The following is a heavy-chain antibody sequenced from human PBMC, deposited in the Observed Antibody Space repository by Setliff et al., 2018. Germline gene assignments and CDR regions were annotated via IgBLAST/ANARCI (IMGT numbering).Heavy chain of an antibody. Sequence: ASVKVSCKASGYTFTSYAMNWVRQAPGQGLEWMGWINTNTGNPTYAQGFTGRFVFSLDTPVSTAYLQISSLKAEDTAVYYCARDNRGYAWDYYYYMDVWGKGTTVTVS. CDR3: ARDNRGYAWDYYYYMDV. CDR1: GYTFTSYA. CDR2: INTNTGNP. D-gene: IGHD2-15*01. J-gene: IGHJ6*03. V-gene: IGHV7-4-1*02.